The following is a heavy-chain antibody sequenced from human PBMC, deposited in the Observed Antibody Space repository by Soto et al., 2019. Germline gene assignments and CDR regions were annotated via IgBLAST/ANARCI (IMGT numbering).Heavy chain of an antibody. V-gene: IGHV1-18*01. J-gene: IGHJ6*03. Sequence: GASVKVSCKASGYTFTSYGISWVRQAPGQGLEWMGWISAYNGNTNYAQKLQGRVTMTTDTSTSTAYMELSSLRSEDTAVYYCARDRSSIAARSVGHYLDVWGKGTTVTVSS. CDR2: ISAYNGNT. D-gene: IGHD6-6*01. CDR3: ARDRSSIAARSVGHYLDV. CDR1: GYTFTSYG.